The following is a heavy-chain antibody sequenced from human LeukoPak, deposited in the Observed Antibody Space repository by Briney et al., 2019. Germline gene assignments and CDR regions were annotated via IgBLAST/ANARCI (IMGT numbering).Heavy chain of an antibody. V-gene: IGHV3-30*18. Sequence: GGSLRLSCAASGFTFSSHGMHWVRQAPGKGLEWVAVISYDGSNKYYADSVKGRFTISRDNSKNTLYLQMNSLRAEDTAVYYCAKDTDYDILTGSINYWGQGTLVTVSS. CDR1: GFTFSSHG. J-gene: IGHJ4*02. CDR3: AKDTDYDILTGSINY. CDR2: ISYDGSNK. D-gene: IGHD3-9*01.